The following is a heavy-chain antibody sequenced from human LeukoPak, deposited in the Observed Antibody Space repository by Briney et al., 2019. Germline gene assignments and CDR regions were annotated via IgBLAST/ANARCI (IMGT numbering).Heavy chain of an antibody. V-gene: IGHV2-70*04. D-gene: IGHD6-19*01. Sequence: SGPTLVNPTRTLTLTCTFSGFSLSTSGMRVSWIRQPPGKALEWLARIDWDDDKFYSTSLKTRLTISKDTSKNQVVLTMTNMDPVDTATYYCARIVAGIFDYWGQGTLVTVSS. J-gene: IGHJ4*02. CDR1: GFSLSTSGMR. CDR3: ARIVAGIFDY. CDR2: IDWDDDK.